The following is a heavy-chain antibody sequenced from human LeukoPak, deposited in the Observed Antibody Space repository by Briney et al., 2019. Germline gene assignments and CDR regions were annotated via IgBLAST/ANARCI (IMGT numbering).Heavy chain of an antibody. CDR3: ASVSRGSRLYYFDY. J-gene: IGHJ4*02. CDR2: INHSGST. D-gene: IGHD1-26*01. Sequence: SETLSLTCAVYGGSFSGYYWSWIRQPPGKGLEWIGEINHSGSTNYNPSLKSRVTISVDTSKNQFSLKLSSVTAADTAVYYCASVSRGSRLYYFDYWGQGTLVTVSS. CDR1: GGSFSGYY. V-gene: IGHV4-34*01.